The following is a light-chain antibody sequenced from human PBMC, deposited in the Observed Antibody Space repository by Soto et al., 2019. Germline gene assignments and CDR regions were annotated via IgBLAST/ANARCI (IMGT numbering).Light chain of an antibody. CDR3: QSYDSSLSGGV. V-gene: IGLV1-40*01. Sequence: QSVLTQPPSVSGAPGQRVTISCTGTSSNIGAGYDVSWYQQLPGTAPKLLIYGNSNRPSGVPDRFSGSKSGTSASLAITGLQAEDEADYYCQSYDSSLSGGVFGGGTKVTVL. CDR2: GNS. CDR1: SSNIGAGYD. J-gene: IGLJ3*02.